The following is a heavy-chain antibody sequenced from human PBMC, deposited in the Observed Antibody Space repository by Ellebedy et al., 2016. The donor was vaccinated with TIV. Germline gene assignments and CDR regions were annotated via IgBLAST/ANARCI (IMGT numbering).Heavy chain of an antibody. Sequence: GGSLRLSCAASKFTVSYNYMNWVRQAPGKGPEWVSGIYTDDSTYYADPVKGRFTISSDTSKNTLYLQMNSLRTEDTAVYYCARASFYDVDLSGWYFDLWGRGTLVTVSS. CDR2: IYTDDST. CDR1: KFTVSYNY. J-gene: IGHJ2*01. V-gene: IGHV3-66*01. D-gene: IGHD3-10*02. CDR3: ARASFYDVDLSGWYFDL.